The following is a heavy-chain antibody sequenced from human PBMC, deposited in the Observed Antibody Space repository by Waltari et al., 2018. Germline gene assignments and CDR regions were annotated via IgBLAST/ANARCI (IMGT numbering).Heavy chain of an antibody. D-gene: IGHD6-25*01. V-gene: IGHV4-30-4*01. Sequence: QVQLQEPGPRLVKPSQTLSLTCTVSGASISSGGHYWSWIRHHPGKGLEWIGHIYHSGNTYYSPSLEGRAPRSVDRSENQFSLSRTSVTAADTALYYCARVDGRAARFDNWGRGSQVTVSS. CDR3: ARVDGRAARFDN. J-gene: IGHJ4*02. CDR2: IYHSGNT. CDR1: GASISSGGHY.